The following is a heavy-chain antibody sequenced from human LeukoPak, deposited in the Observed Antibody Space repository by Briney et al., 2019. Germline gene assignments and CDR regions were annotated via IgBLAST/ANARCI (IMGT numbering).Heavy chain of an antibody. J-gene: IGHJ5*02. CDR3: ARGQGATVPQVGKNWFDP. CDR1: GGSISSYY. CDR2: IYNSGST. Sequence: KTSETLSLTCTVSGGSISSYYWNWIRQPAGKGLEWIGRIYNSGSTKYNPSLKSRVTMSVDTSKNQFSLKLSSVTVADTAIYYCARGQGATVPQVGKNWFDPWGQGTRVTVSS. V-gene: IGHV4-4*07. D-gene: IGHD1-26*01.